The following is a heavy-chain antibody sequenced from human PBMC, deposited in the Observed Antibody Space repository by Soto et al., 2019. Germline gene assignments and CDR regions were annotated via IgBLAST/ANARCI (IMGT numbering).Heavy chain of an antibody. CDR1: GFTVATTG. J-gene: IGHJ5*02. V-gene: IGHV3-30*18. CDR3: AKDWGSSGWFNWFNP. CDR2: ISHSGTSK. Sequence: QVQLVESGGGVVQPGESLQVACAASGFTVATTGMHWVRQAPGKGLEWVAMISHSGTSKVYIDSVQGRFTISRVNARNNLYLQMSSLRPEDTAIYYCAKDWGSSGWFNWFNPWGQGVLVTVSS. D-gene: IGHD6-19*01.